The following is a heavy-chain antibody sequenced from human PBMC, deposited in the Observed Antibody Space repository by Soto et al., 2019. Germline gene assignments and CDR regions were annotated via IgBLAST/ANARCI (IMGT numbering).Heavy chain of an antibody. J-gene: IGHJ4*02. D-gene: IGHD6-6*01. CDR3: ARRMAARFGSTFYYFDY. CDR2: IDPSDSYT. Sequence: GESLKISCKGSGYSFTSYWISWVRQMPGKGLGWIGRIDPSDSYTNYSPSFQGHVTISADKSISTAYLQWSSLKASDTAMYYCARRMAARFGSTFYYFDYWGQGTLVTVSS. CDR1: GYSFTSYW. V-gene: IGHV5-10-1*01.